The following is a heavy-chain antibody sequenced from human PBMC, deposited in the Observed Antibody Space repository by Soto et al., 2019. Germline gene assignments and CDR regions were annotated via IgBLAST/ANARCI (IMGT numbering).Heavy chain of an antibody. CDR1: GYTFTSYG. CDR2: ISAYNGNT. Sequence: ASVKVSCKASGYTFTSYGISWVRQAPGQGLELMGWISAYNGNTNYAQKLQGRVTMTTDTSTSTAYMELRSLRSDDTAVYYCARPSSSSDATYGYFDYWGQGTLVTVSS. V-gene: IGHV1-18*01. CDR3: ARPSSSSDATYGYFDY. J-gene: IGHJ4*02. D-gene: IGHD6-6*01.